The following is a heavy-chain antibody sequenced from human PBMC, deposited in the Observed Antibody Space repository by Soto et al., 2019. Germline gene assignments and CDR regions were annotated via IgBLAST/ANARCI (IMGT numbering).Heavy chain of an antibody. CDR2: ITPIYPTT. J-gene: IGHJ4*02. V-gene: IGHV1-69*13. D-gene: IGHD5-18*01. CDR1: GGTFYTYT. CDR3: ARIPRYSFPTSDDLDS. Sequence: SVKVSCKASGGTFYTYTLSWVRQAPGQGLEWMGSITPIYPTTNYAEKFQGRLTVTADGSTNTAYMELNSLTSEDTAVYYCARIPRYSFPTSDDLDSWGQGTLVTVPQ.